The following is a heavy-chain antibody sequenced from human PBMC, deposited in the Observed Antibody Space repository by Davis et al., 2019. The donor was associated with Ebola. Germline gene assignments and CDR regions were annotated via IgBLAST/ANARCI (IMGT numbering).Heavy chain of an antibody. CDR1: GGSISSSNW. CDR2: IYYSGST. J-gene: IGHJ5*02. Sequence: SETLSLTCAVSGGSISSSNWWSWVRQPPGKGLEWIGYIYYSGSTNYNPSLKSRVTISVDTSKNQFSLKLSSVTAADTAVYYCARVRSWFDPWGQGTLVTVSS. V-gene: IGHV4-4*02. CDR3: ARVRSWFDP.